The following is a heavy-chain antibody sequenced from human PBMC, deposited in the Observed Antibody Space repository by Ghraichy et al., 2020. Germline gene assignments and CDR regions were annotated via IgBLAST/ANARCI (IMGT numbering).Heavy chain of an antibody. CDR2: TYYRSKWYN. V-gene: IGHV6-1*01. D-gene: IGHD2-21*01. CDR1: GDSVSSNSAA. Sequence: SETLSLTCAISGDSVSSNSAAWNWIRQSPSRGLEWLGRTYYRSKWYNDYAVSVKSRITINPDTSKNQFSLQLNSVTPEDTAVYYFARGGRGYLSLGNWFDPWGQGTLVTVSS. CDR3: ARGGRGYLSLGNWFDP. J-gene: IGHJ5*02.